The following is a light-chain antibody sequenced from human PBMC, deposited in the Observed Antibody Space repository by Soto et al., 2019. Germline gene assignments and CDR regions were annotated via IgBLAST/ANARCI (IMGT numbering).Light chain of an antibody. Sequence: EIVLTQSPATLSLSPGERATLSCRASQSVSSYLAWYQQKPGQAPRLLIYDASNRETGIPARFSGSGSGTDFTLTISSLEPEDFAVYYCQQRSNWPWTFGQGTKVEIK. CDR3: QQRSNWPWT. CDR2: DAS. V-gene: IGKV3-11*01. J-gene: IGKJ1*01. CDR1: QSVSSY.